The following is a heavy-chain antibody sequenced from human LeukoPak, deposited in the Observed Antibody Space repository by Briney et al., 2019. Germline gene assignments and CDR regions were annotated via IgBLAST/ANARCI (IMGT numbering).Heavy chain of an antibody. CDR1: GGSITKNGYY. D-gene: IGHD6-19*01. V-gene: IGHV4-39*07. Sequence: TSEPLSLTCSVSGGSITKNGYYWGWLRQSPETGLEWIGSMHYSGSTYYNPSLNSRVTISVDTSKNQFSLKLTSVTAADTAVYYCCGSGWFAGPFGYWGQGALVTVSS. J-gene: IGHJ4*02. CDR3: CGSGWFAGPFGY. CDR2: MHYSGST.